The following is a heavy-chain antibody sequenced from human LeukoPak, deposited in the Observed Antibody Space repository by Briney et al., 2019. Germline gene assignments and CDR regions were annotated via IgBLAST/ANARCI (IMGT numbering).Heavy chain of an antibody. J-gene: IGHJ4*02. V-gene: IGHV4-39*02. Sequence: SETLSLTCSVTGGSISSNSYYWGWIRQPPGTGRGWIGNIYYRGTADNNPSLKSRVTISVDTSKNHFSLKLSSVTAADTAVYYCASMWTGYFDFDYWGQGTQVTVSS. CDR1: GGSISSNSYY. CDR2: IYYRGTA. CDR3: ASMWTGYFDFDY. D-gene: IGHD3/OR15-3a*01.